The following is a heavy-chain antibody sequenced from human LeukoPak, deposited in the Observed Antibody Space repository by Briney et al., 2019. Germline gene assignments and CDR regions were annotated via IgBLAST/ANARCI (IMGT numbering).Heavy chain of an antibody. CDR3: ARGTSRYYYYGMDV. V-gene: IGHV3-11*01. D-gene: IGHD3-9*01. CDR2: ISSGGSAI. J-gene: IGHJ6*02. Sequence: GGSLRLSCTASGFAFSDYYMSWIRQAPGKGLEWVSYISSGGSAIYYADSVKGRFTVSRDNAKNSLYLQMNSLRAEDTALYHCARGTSRYYYYGMDVWGQGITVTVSS. CDR1: GFAFSDYY.